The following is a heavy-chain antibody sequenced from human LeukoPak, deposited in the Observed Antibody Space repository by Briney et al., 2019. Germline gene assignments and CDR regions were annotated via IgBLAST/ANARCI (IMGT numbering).Heavy chain of an antibody. D-gene: IGHD3-10*01. CDR1: GFTFSDYY. V-gene: IGHV3-11*01. J-gene: IGHJ3*02. CDR2: IDGGAT. CDR3: ARDPKRGGTFDI. Sequence: GGSLRLSCAASGFTFSDYYMSWIRQAPGKGLEWVSYIDGGATYYADSVKGRFTLSRDNTKNSFYLQMNSLRAEDTAVYYCARDPKRGGTFDIWGQGPRVTVSS.